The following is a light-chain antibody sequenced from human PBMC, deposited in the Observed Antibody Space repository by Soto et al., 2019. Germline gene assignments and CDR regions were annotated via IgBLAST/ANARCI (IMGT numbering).Light chain of an antibody. V-gene: IGKV3-15*01. CDR3: QHYKNWPRT. J-gene: IGKJ1*01. CDR1: QSVSSN. Sequence: EIVMTQSPATLSVSPGERTTLSCRASQSVSSNLVWYQQKPGQAPRFLIYGASTRSTGIPARFSGSGSGTEFTLTISSLQSEDFALYYCQHYKNWPRTFGQGTRVEIK. CDR2: GAS.